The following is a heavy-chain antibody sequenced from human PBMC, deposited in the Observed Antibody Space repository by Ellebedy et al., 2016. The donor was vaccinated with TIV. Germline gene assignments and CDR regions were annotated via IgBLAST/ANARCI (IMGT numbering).Heavy chain of an antibody. CDR2: IKHSGST. CDR1: GGSFSGYY. D-gene: IGHD3-10*01. CDR3: ASLCCPKDNTPLGEFWFDP. Sequence: MPSETLSLTCAVYGGSFSGYYWSWIRQPPGKGLEWIGEIKHSGSTNYNPSLKSRVPISVDTSKNQFSLKLSSVTAAETAVYYCASLCCPKDNTPLGEFWFDPWGQGTLVTLSS. J-gene: IGHJ5*02. V-gene: IGHV4-34*01.